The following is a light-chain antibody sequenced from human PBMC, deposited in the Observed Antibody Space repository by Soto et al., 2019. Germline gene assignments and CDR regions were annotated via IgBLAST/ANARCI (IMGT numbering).Light chain of an antibody. Sequence: EIVMTQSPATLSVSPGERATVSCRASQSVSSSLAWYQQKPGQAPRLLIYDASTRATGIPARFSGSGSGTEFTLTISSLEPEDFAVYYCQQRSNWPITFGQGTRLEIK. CDR1: QSVSSS. CDR3: QQRSNWPIT. J-gene: IGKJ5*01. V-gene: IGKV3-15*01. CDR2: DAS.